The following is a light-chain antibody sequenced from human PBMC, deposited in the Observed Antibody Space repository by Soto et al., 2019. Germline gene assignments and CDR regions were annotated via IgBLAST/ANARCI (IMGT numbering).Light chain of an antibody. J-gene: IGKJ2*01. Sequence: DIVLTQSPCTLSLSPGERATLSCGASQSITNNYLAWYQKNPGQAPRLLIYSASNRATGIPDRFSGSGSGTDFALTISGLEPEDFAVYYCQQYGSMPRTFGQGTKLEIK. CDR1: QSITNNY. CDR3: QQYGSMPRT. CDR2: SAS. V-gene: IGKV3-20*01.